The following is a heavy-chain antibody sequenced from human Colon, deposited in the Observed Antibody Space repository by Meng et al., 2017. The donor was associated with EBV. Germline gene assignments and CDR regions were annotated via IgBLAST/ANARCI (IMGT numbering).Heavy chain of an antibody. CDR2: IYHGVNI. J-gene: IGHJ5*02. V-gene: IGHV4-30-2*01. Sequence: QLQCSGYGLVRPSMTMSLTCAVFGDSITSGDYSWTWIRQPPGKGLEWIGYIYHGVNIYYTPSLRSRVTISVDKSRNQFSLKLTSVSAADTAVYYCVRDTRRGGGWFDPWGQGTLVTVSS. D-gene: IGHD3-10*01. CDR3: VRDTRRGGGWFDP. CDR1: GDSITSGDYS.